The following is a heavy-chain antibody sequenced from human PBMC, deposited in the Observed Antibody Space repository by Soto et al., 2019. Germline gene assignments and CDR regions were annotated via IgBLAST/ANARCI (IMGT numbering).Heavy chain of an antibody. CDR2: IYDNGGA. CDR1: GDSISSGGYY. CDR3: VRVKGGTTRRAFDS. V-gene: IGHV4-31*03. J-gene: IGHJ4*02. Sequence: QVQLQESGPGLVKPSQTLSLTCTVSGDSISSGGYYWSWIRQHPGKGLEWIGYIYDNGGAYYSPSLKGRVVISVDRSENQFSLRLSSVTAADTAVYYCVRVKGGTTRRAFDSWGQGTLVTVSS. D-gene: IGHD1-7*01.